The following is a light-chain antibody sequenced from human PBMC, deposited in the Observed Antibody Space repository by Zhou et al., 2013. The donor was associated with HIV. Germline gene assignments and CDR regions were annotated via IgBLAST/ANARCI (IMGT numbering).Light chain of an antibody. CDR2: GAF. J-gene: IGKJ1*01. V-gene: IGKV1-17*01. CDR3: LQHNDSSWT. Sequence: DIQMTQSPSSLSTSVGGTVTITCRASQGIKNDLGWYQHKAGEAPKRLIYGAFSLQNGAPSRFSGSGTGTEFTLTISSLQPEDAGMYYCLQHNDSSWTFGRGTKV. CDR1: QGIKND.